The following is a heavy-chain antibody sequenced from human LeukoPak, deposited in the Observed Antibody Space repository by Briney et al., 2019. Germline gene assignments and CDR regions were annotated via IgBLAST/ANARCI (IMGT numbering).Heavy chain of an antibody. D-gene: IGHD3-22*01. Sequence: GASVKVSCKASGYTFTSYGISWVRQAPGQGLEWMGWISAYNGNTNYAQKLQGRVTMTTDTSTSTAYMELRSLRSDDTAVYYCARDAPHYYYDSSGNDYWGQGTLVTVSS. CDR2: ISAYNGNT. J-gene: IGHJ4*02. CDR1: GYTFTSYG. V-gene: IGHV1-18*01. CDR3: ARDAPHYYYDSSGNDY.